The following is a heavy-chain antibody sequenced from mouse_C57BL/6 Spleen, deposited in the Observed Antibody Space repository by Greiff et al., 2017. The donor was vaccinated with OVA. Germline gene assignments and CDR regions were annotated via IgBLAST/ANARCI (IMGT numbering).Heavy chain of an antibody. CDR1: GYTFTDYY. Sequence: EVQLQQSGPELVKPGASVKISCKASGYTFTDYYMNWVKQSHGKSLEWIGDINPNNGGTSYNQKFKGKATLTVDKSSSTAYMELRSLTSEDSAVYYCARRGYYGSPLYWYFDVWGTGTTVTVSS. CDR2: INPNNGGT. J-gene: IGHJ1*03. V-gene: IGHV1-26*01. D-gene: IGHD1-1*01. CDR3: ARRGYYGSPLYWYFDV.